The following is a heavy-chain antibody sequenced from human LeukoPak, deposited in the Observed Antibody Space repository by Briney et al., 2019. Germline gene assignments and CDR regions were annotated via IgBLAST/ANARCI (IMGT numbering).Heavy chain of an antibody. CDR1: GGSISSSSYY. Sequence: SETLSLTCTVSGGSISSSSYYWGWIRQPPGTGLEWIGSIYYSGSTYYNPSLKSRVTISVDTSKNQFSLKLSSVTAADTAVYYCAREEMTTVTTDWFDPWGQGTLVTVSS. CDR2: IYYSGST. V-gene: IGHV4-39*07. D-gene: IGHD4-17*01. J-gene: IGHJ5*02. CDR3: AREEMTTVTTDWFDP.